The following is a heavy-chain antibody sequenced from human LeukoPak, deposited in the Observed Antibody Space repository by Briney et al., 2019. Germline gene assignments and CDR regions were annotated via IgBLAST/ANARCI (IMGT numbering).Heavy chain of an antibody. Sequence: GGSLRLSCAASGFTFSSYSMNWVRQAPGKGLEWVSYISSSSSTIYYADSVKGRFTISRDNAKNSLYLQMNSLRDEDTAVYYCARDSSGWYDYYYGMDVWGQGTTVTVSS. CDR2: ISSSSSTI. CDR3: ARDSSGWYDYYYGMDV. J-gene: IGHJ6*02. CDR1: GFTFSSYS. V-gene: IGHV3-48*02. D-gene: IGHD6-19*01.